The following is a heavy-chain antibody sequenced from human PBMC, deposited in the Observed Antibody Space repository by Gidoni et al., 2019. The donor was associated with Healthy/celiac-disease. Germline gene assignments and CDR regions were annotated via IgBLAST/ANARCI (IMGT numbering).Heavy chain of an antibody. Sequence: QVQLVASGGGVVQPGRSLRLSCAASGFTFSSYAMHWVRQAPGKGLEWVAVISYDGSNKYYADSVKGRFTISRDNSKNTLYLQMNSLRAEDTAVYYCARDSYDEGAFDIWGQGTMVTVSS. CDR2: ISYDGSNK. CDR1: GFTFSSYA. CDR3: ARDSYDEGAFDI. V-gene: IGHV3-30-3*01. J-gene: IGHJ3*02. D-gene: IGHD3-16*01.